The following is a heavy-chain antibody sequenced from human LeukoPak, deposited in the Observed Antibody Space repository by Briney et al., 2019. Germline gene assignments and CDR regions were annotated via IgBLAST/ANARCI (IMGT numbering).Heavy chain of an antibody. Sequence: QPGGSLRLSCAASGFTFNIFWMSWVRQAPGKGLEWVANIDEDGSEKYYVESVKGRFTISRDNAKNTLYLQMNSLRAEDTAVYYCARTPEGDFWSGYYQFDYWGQGTLVTVSS. CDR2: IDEDGSEK. J-gene: IGHJ4*02. D-gene: IGHD3-3*01. V-gene: IGHV3-7*01. CDR3: ARTPEGDFWSGYYQFDY. CDR1: GFTFNIFW.